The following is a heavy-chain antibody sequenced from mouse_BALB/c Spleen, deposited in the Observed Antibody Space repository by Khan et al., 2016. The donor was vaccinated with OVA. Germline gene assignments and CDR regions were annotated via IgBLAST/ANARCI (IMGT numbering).Heavy chain of an antibody. CDR1: GFTFSNYA. V-gene: IGHV5-6-5*01. J-gene: IGHJ3*01. CDR3: ARGYYDPY. D-gene: IGHD1-1*02. CDR2: ISSGGST. Sequence: EVELVASGGGLVKPGGSLKLSCAASGFTFSNYAMSWVRQTPEKRLEWVASISSGGSTYYPDSLKGRFTISRDNARNILYLQMSSLRSEDTAMYYCARGYYDPYWGQGTLVTVSA.